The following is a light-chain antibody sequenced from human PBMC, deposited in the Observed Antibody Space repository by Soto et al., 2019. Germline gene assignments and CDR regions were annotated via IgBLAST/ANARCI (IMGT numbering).Light chain of an antibody. Sequence: EFVLTQSPGTLSLSPGERATLSCRASQSVSSSYLAWYQQKPGQAPRILIYGASTRATGIPDRFSGSGSGTAFTLTSSRLEPEDFALYYCQQYGSSPPLTFGGGTKVEIK. J-gene: IGKJ4*01. CDR1: QSVSSSY. CDR2: GAS. CDR3: QQYGSSPPLT. V-gene: IGKV3-20*01.